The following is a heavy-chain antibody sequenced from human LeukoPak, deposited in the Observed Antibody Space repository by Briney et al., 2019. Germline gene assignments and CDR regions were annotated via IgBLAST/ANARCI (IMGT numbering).Heavy chain of an antibody. V-gene: IGHV1-18*01. D-gene: IGHD3-22*01. Sequence: GESLKISRKGSGYSFTSYGISWVRQAPGQGLEWMGWISAYNGNTNYAQKLQGRVTMTTDTSTSTAYMELRSLRSDDTAVYYCARGPYDSTFDYWGQGTLVTVSS. CDR2: ISAYNGNT. CDR1: GYSFTSYG. J-gene: IGHJ4*02. CDR3: ARGPYDSTFDY.